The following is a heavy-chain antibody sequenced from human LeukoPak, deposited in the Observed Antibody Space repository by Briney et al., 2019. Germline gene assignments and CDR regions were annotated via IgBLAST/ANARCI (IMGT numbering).Heavy chain of an antibody. CDR2: IIPIFGTA. J-gene: IGHJ5*02. Sequence: ASVKVSCKASGGTFSSYAISWVRQAPGQGLEWMGGIIPIFGTANYAQKSQGRVTITTDESTSTAYMELSSLRSEDTAVYYCARGGRNYGNWFDPWGQGTLVTVSS. CDR1: GGTFSSYA. V-gene: IGHV1-69*05. CDR3: ARGGRNYGNWFDP. D-gene: IGHD4-11*01.